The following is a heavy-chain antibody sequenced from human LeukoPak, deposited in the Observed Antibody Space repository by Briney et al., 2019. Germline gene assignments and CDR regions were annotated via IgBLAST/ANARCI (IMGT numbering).Heavy chain of an antibody. D-gene: IGHD2-15*01. Sequence: GTSLRLSCAASGFIFSTFAMYWVRQAPGKGLEWVAVIWYDGSNKYYADSVKGRFTISRDNSKNTLYLQMNSLRAEDTAVYYCASASYCKGGSCYSVHWGQGTLVTVSS. J-gene: IGHJ4*02. CDR3: ASASYCKGGSCYSVH. V-gene: IGHV3-33*08. CDR2: IWYDGSNK. CDR1: GFIFSTFA.